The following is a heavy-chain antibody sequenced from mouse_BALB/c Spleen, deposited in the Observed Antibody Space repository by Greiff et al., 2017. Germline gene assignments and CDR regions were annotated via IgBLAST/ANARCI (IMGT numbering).Heavy chain of an antibody. Sequence: EVQLVESGGDLVKPGGSLKLSCAASGFTFSSYGMSWVRQTPDKRLEWVATISSGGSYTYYPDSVKGRFTISRDNAKNTLYLQMSSLKSEDTAMYYCARHEDGSSYRYWGQGTTLTVSS. CDR3: ARHEDGSSYRY. J-gene: IGHJ2*01. D-gene: IGHD1-1*01. CDR2: ISSGGSYT. CDR1: GFTFSSYG. V-gene: IGHV5-6*01.